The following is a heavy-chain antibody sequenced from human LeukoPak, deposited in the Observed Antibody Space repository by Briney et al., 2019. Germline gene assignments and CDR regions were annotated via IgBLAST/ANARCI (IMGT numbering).Heavy chain of an antibody. CDR2: VYSGGLT. CDR1: GFIVSENY. Sequence: GESLRLSCAGYGFIVSENYMSWVRQAPGKGLEWVSTVYSGGLTFYADSVKGRFTISRDNSKNTLYLQMSSLRAEDTAVYYCVSDRWPGLWDFWGQGTTVTVSS. J-gene: IGHJ6*02. CDR3: VSDRWPGLWDF. D-gene: IGHD3-10*01. V-gene: IGHV3-66*01.